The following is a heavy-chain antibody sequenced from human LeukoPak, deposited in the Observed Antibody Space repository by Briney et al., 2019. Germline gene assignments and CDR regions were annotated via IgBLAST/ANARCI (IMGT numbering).Heavy chain of an antibody. CDR3: ATSGSYRFDY. Sequence: GGSLRLSCAASGFTFSSYAVNWVRQAPGKGLEWVSYISSSSSSSTIYYADSVRGRFTISRDNAQNSLYLQMNSLRDEDTAVYYCATSGSYRFDYWGQGTLVTVSS. J-gene: IGHJ4*02. V-gene: IGHV3-48*02. CDR2: ISSSSSSSTI. D-gene: IGHD1-26*01. CDR1: GFTFSSYA.